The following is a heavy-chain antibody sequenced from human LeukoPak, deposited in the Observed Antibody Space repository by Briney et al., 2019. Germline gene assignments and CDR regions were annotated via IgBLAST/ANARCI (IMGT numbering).Heavy chain of an antibody. D-gene: IGHD3-10*01. CDR3: ARRSSGSYDGRFDP. CDR2: IYTTGIT. V-gene: IGHV4-4*07. J-gene: IGHJ5*02. CDR1: GGSISSYY. Sequence: SETLSLTCTVSGGSISSYYWSWIRQPAGKGLEWIGRIYTTGITNYNPSLKSRVTMSVDTSKNQFSLELTSVTAADTAIYYCARRSSGSYDGRFDPWGLGTLVTVSS.